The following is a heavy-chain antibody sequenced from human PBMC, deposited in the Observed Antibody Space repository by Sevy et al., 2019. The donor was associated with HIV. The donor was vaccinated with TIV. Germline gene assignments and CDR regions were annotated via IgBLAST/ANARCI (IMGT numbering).Heavy chain of an antibody. CDR2: IYSGDKT. CDR1: GFSVSDTY. J-gene: IGHJ3*02. D-gene: IGHD3-22*01. V-gene: IGHV3-53*01. CDR3: ARLNVYYYDDDGYYTTGNAFDI. Sequence: GGSLRLSCAASGFSVSDTYMSWVRQAPGKGLEWVSVIYSGDKTYHADSVKGRFTISRDNSKNTIYLQLNSLRTEDTAVYYCARLNVYYYDDDGYYTTGNAFDIWGQGTMVIVSS.